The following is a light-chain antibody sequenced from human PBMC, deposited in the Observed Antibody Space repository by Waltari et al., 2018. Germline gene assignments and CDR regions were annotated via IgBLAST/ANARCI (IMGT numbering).Light chain of an antibody. CDR1: TGPVTSGHW. Sequence: QAVVTQEPSLTVSPGGTVTPTCGSTTGPVTSGHWHYWLQQKPGQAPRTLIYDTTDKHPRTPARFSGSLLGGKAALTLSGAQPEDEADYYCLLSYNDTRGLSWVFGGGTRLTVL. J-gene: IGLJ3*02. V-gene: IGLV7-46*01. CDR2: DTT. CDR3: LLSYNDTRGLSWV.